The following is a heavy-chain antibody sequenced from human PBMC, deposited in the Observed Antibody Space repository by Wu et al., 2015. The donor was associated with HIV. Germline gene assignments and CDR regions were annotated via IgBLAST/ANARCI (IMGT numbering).Heavy chain of an antibody. V-gene: IGHV1-2*06. CDR2: INFRIGGT. J-gene: IGHJ4*02. Sequence: QVQLVQSGAEVKKPGASVKVSCKASGYTFTNYGINWVRQAPGQGLEWMGRINFRIGGTNYAQKFQGTVTMSIDTSINTAYMELSRLRSDDTAVYYCAREVTKIVTTYHDFWGQGTLVTVSS. CDR1: GYTFTNYG. CDR3: AREVTKIVTTYHDF. D-gene: IGHD3-22*01.